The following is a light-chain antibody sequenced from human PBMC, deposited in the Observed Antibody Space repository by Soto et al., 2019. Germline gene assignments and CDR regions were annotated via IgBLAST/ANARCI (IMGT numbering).Light chain of an antibody. CDR1: QSISDT. J-gene: IGKJ1*01. CDR2: GAS. CDR3: QQYNNWPWT. Sequence: EIVMTQSPATLSVSPGGRATLSCRASQSISDTLAGYQQKPGQAPRLLIYGASKSATGFPPRFSGRGSGTDFTLTISSLQSEDFAVYYCQQYNNWPWTFGQGTKVEIK. V-gene: IGKV3-15*01.